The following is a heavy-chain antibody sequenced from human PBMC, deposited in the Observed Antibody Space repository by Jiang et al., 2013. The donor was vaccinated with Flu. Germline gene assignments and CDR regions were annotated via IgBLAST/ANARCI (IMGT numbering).Heavy chain of an antibody. D-gene: IGHD4-17*01. V-gene: IGHV3-11*06. CDR2: ISSSSSYT. CDR3: ARRAGGTDYGDYGYFDY. Sequence: YISSSSSYTNYADSVKGRFTISRDNAKNSLYLQMNSLRAEDTAVYYCARRAGGTDYGDYGYFDYWGQGTLVTVSS. J-gene: IGHJ4*02.